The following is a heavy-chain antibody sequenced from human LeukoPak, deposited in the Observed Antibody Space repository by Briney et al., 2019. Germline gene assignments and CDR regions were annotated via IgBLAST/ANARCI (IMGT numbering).Heavy chain of an antibody. J-gene: IGHJ4*02. Sequence: GESLKISCKGSGYSFMSYWIGWVRQMPGKGLEWMGIIYPGDSDTRYSPSFQGQVTISADKSITAAYLQWSSLKASDTAIYYCARPSSSWYYFDYWGQGTLVTVSS. V-gene: IGHV5-51*01. CDR2: IYPGDSDT. CDR3: ARPSSSWYYFDY. D-gene: IGHD6-13*01. CDR1: GYSFMSYW.